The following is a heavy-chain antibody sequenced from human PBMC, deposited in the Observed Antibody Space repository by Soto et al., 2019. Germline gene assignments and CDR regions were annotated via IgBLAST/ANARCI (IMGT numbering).Heavy chain of an antibody. CDR3: AKVDAYSYRTDH. J-gene: IGHJ4*02. Sequence: PGGSLGLSCSASGFTFRNSAMTWVRQALGKGPEWVSSIGRTNNTHYADSVRGRFAISRDNSQNTLYLQMNSLTAEDTAVYFCAKVDAYSYRTDHWGQGTLVTVSS. CDR1: GFTFRNSA. V-gene: IGHV3-23*01. CDR2: IGRTNNT. D-gene: IGHD3-16*02.